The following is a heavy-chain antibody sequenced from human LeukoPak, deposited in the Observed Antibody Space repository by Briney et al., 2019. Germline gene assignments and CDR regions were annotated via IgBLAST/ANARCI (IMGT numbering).Heavy chain of an antibody. V-gene: IGHV1-69*04. J-gene: IGHJ6*02. CDR3: ARGPGYSYGYLYGMDV. CDR2: IIPILGIA. D-gene: IGHD5-18*01. CDR1: GGTFSSYA. Sequence: SVKVSCKASGGTFSSYAISWVRQAPGQGLEWMGRIIPILGIANYAQKFQGRVTITADKSTSTAYMELSSLRSEDTAVYYCARGPGYSYGYLYGMDVWGQGTTVTVSS.